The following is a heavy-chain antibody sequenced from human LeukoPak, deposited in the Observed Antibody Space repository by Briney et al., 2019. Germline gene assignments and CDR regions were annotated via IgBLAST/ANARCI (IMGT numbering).Heavy chain of an antibody. CDR2: ISAYNGNT. Sequence: ASVKVSFKASGYTFTIYGISWVRQAPGQGLEWMGWISAYNGNTNYAQKLQGRVTMTTDTSTSTAYMELRSLRSDDTAVYYCARGFTHPIVVAATQPPDYWGQGTLVTVSS. D-gene: IGHD2-15*01. V-gene: IGHV1-18*01. J-gene: IGHJ4*02. CDR3: ARGFTHPIVVAATQPPDY. CDR1: GYTFTIYG.